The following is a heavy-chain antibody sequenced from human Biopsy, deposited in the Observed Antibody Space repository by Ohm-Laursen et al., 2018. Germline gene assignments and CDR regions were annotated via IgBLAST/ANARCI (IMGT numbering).Heavy chain of an antibody. V-gene: IGHV4-59*11. CDR2: VYYNGNT. CDR3: ARDSRGDHLNTTLITGKNLDS. CDR1: YGSISGHF. J-gene: IGHJ4*02. D-gene: IGHD3-16*01. Sequence: SQTLSLTCAVTYGSISGHFWSWIRQAPGKGLEWIGYVYYNGNTNYNPSVKSRVTISVDTSKNQFSLKLNSVTAADTAVYFCARDSRGDHLNTTLITGKNLDSWGQGILVTVSS.